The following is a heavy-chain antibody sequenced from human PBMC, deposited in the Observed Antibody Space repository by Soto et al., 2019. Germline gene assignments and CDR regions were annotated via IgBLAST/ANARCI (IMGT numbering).Heavy chain of an antibody. J-gene: IGHJ3*02. CDR2: ISSSSSYI. CDR3: ARSLTEVITMIVPSDAFDI. CDR1: GFTFSSYS. Sequence: EVQLVESGGGPVKPGGSLRLSCAASGFTFSSYSMNWVRQAPGKGLEWVSSISSSSSYIYYADSVKGRFTISRDNAKDSLYLQMNSLRAEDTAVYYCARSLTEVITMIVPSDAFDIWGQGTMVTVSS. V-gene: IGHV3-21*01. D-gene: IGHD3-22*01.